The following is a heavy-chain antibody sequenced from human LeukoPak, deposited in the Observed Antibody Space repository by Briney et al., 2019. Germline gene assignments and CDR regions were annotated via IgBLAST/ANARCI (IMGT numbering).Heavy chain of an antibody. CDR2: IYYSGST. CDR1: GGSISSYY. J-gene: IGHJ4*02. V-gene: IGHV4-59*01. D-gene: IGHD6-13*01. Sequence: KPLETLSLTCTVSGGSISSYYWSWIRQPPGKGLEWIGYIYYSGSTNYNPSLKSRVTISVDTSKNQFSLKLSSVTAADTAVYYCARGIAAAGINYFDYWGQGTLVTVSS. CDR3: ARGIAAAGINYFDY.